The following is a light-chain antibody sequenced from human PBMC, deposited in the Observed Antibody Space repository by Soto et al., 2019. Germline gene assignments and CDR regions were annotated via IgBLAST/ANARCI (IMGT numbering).Light chain of an antibody. Sequence: EIELTQSPGTLSLSPGERATHACRASQSVSSSDLAWYQQKPGQAPRLLISGASSRATGIPDRFSGGGSGTDFTLTISGLEPEDFAVYFCQQYGSSPGTFGQGTKVEIK. J-gene: IGKJ1*01. CDR3: QQYGSSPGT. CDR2: GAS. V-gene: IGKV3-20*01. CDR1: QSVSSSD.